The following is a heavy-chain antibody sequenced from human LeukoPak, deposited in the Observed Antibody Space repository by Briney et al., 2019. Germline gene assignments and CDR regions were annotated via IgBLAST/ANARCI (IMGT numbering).Heavy chain of an antibody. CDR2: INHSGIT. V-gene: IGHV4-34*01. CDR3: ANPARDFADSGAITW. J-gene: IGHJ4*02. Sequence: SETLSLTCAVYGGSFSYYYWSWIRQPPGKGLEWIGEINHSGITNYNPSFKSRVTISADASKNQFSLKLTSVTAADTAVYYCANPARDFADSGAITWWGQGTLVTVSS. D-gene: IGHD4-17*01. CDR1: GGSFSYYY.